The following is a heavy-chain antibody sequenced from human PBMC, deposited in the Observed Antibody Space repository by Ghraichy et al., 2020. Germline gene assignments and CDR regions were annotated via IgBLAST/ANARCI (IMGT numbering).Heavy chain of an antibody. D-gene: IGHD2-21*01. V-gene: IGHV3-23*01. J-gene: IGHJ4*02. CDR2: ISGSGGST. CDR3: AKEVLSRKLVRIDY. Sequence: GESLNISCAASGFTFSSYAMSWVRQAPGKGLEWVSAISGSGGSTYYADSVKGRFTISRDNSKNTLYLQMNSLRAEDTAVYYCAKEVLSRKLVRIDYWGQGTLVTVSS. CDR1: GFTFSSYA.